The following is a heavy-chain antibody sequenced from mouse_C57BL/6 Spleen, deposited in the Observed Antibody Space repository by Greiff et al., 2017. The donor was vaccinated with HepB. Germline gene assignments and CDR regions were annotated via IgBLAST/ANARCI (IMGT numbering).Heavy chain of an antibody. CDR1: GFTFSSYA. CDR2: ISDGGSYT. Sequence: EVQLVESGGGLVKPGGSLKLSCAASGFTFSSYAMSWVRQTPEKRLEWVATISDGGSYTYYPDNVKGRFTISRDNAKNNLYLQMSHLKSEDTAMYYCARGGVGDYDEGNFDYWGQGTTLTVSS. J-gene: IGHJ2*01. D-gene: IGHD2-4*01. V-gene: IGHV5-4*01. CDR3: ARGGVGDYDEGNFDY.